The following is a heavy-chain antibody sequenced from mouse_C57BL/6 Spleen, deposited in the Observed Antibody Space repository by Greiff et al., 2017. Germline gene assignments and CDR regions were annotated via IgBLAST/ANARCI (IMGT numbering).Heavy chain of an antibody. V-gene: IGHV2-9-1*01. CDR2: IWTGGGT. Sequence: VQVVESGPGLVAPSPSLSITCTVSGFSLTSYAISWVRQPPGKGLEWLGVIWTGGGTNYNSALKSRLSISKDNSKSQVFLKMNSLQTDDTARYYWASAYYSNPYAMDYWGQGTSVTVSS. CDR3: ASAYYSNPYAMDY. D-gene: IGHD2-5*01. CDR1: GFSLTSYA. J-gene: IGHJ4*01.